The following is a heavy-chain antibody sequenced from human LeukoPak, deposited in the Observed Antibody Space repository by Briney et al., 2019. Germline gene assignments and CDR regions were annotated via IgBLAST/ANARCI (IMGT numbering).Heavy chain of an antibody. CDR2: IIPILGIA. Sequence: ASVKVSCKASGGTFSSYAISWMRQAPGQGLEWMGRIIPILGIANYAQKFQGRVTITADKSTSTAYMELSSLRSEDTAVYYCARVSVDTGNDYWGQGTLVTVSS. J-gene: IGHJ4*02. CDR3: ARVSVDTGNDY. V-gene: IGHV1-69*04. CDR1: GGTFSSYA. D-gene: IGHD5-18*01.